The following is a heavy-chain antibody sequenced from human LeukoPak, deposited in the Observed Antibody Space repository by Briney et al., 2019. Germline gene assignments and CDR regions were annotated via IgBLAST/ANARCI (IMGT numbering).Heavy chain of an antibody. V-gene: IGHV3-49*04. CDR2: IRSKAYGGTT. D-gene: IGHD1-14*01. CDR3: TKPTGDAFDI. J-gene: IGHJ3*02. Sequence: GGSLRLSCTASGFTFGDYAMSWVRQAPGKGLGWVGFIRSKAYGGTTEYAASVKGRFTISRDDSKSIAYLQMNSLKTEDTAVYYCTKPTGDAFDIWGQGTMVTVSS. CDR1: GFTFGDYA.